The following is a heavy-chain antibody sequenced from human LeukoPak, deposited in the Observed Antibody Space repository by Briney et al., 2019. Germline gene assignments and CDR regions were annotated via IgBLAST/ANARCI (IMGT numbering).Heavy chain of an antibody. J-gene: IGHJ4*02. Sequence: ASVKVSCKASGYTFTSDGVSWVRQAPGQGLEWMGWISAYNGNTNYPQKLQGRVTMTTDTSTSTAYMELRSLKSDDTAVYYCARDSWKGAYFDYWGQGTLVTVSS. D-gene: IGHD1-1*01. CDR3: ARDSWKGAYFDY. CDR1: GYTFTSDG. V-gene: IGHV1-18*01. CDR2: ISAYNGNT.